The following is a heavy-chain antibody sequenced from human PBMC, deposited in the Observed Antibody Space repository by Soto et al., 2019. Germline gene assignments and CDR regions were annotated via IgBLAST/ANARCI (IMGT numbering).Heavy chain of an antibody. J-gene: IGHJ6*02. Sequence: PGGSLRRSCAASGFTFSAYDMHWVRQTTGKGLEWVSAIGAADDPYYLGSVKGRFTISRENAKNSLYLQMNSLRAEDTAVYYCARAYSGRLPRRADYFFAMDVWGQGTTFTVSS. CDR2: IGAADDP. D-gene: IGHD2-15*01. V-gene: IGHV3-13*05. CDR3: ARAYSGRLPRRADYFFAMDV. CDR1: GFTFSAYD.